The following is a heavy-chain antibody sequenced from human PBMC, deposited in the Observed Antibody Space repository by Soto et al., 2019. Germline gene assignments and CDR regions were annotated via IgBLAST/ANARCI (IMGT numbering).Heavy chain of an antibody. Sequence: SVKVSCTASGGTFSNHAFNWVRQAPGQGLEWMGGIIPVFDIPNYPQKLQGRVTISADESTTTATLELSSLRSEDTAVYYCATGVNNRNLDGFDVWGQGTMVTVSS. D-gene: IGHD4-4*01. V-gene: IGHV1-69*13. CDR1: GGTFSNHA. CDR2: IIPVFDIP. J-gene: IGHJ3*01. CDR3: ATGVNNRNLDGFDV.